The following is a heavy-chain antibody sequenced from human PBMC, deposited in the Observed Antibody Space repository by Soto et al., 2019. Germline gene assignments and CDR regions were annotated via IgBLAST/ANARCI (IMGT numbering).Heavy chain of an antibody. CDR2: ISYDGSNK. V-gene: IGHV3-30*18. J-gene: IGHJ6*02. Sequence: QPGGSLRLSCAASGFTFSNYAMHWVRQAPGRGLEWVAVISYDGSNKYDVDSVKGRFTISRDNSKNTLYLQMNSLRAEDTAVYYCAKDRSPFPYYYGMDVWGQGTTVTVSS. CDR1: GFTFSNYA. CDR3: AKDRSPFPYYYGMDV.